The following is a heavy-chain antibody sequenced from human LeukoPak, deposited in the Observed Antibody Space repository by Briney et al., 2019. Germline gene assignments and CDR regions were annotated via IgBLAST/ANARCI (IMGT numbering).Heavy chain of an antibody. Sequence: SETLSLTCTVSGGSISSSSYYWGWIRQPPGKGLEWIWSIYYSGSTYYNPSLKSRVTISVDTSKNQFSLKLSSVTAADTAVYYCARHPRNPYDSSGYRYGGGAFDIWGQGTMVTASS. CDR1: GGSISSSSYY. CDR2: IYYSGST. V-gene: IGHV4-39*01. J-gene: IGHJ3*02. D-gene: IGHD3-22*01. CDR3: ARHPRNPYDSSGYRYGGGAFDI.